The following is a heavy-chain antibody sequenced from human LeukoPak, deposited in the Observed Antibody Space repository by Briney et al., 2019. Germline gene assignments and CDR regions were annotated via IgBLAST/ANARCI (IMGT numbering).Heavy chain of an antibody. J-gene: IGHJ6*02. V-gene: IGHV3-73*01. D-gene: IGHD5-24*01. Sequence: GGSLRLSCAASGFTFSGSAMHWVRQASGKGLEWVGRIRSKANSYATAYAASVKGRFTISRDDSKNTAYLQMNSLKTEDTAVYYCTRLIATPKTYYCGMDVWGQGTTVTVSS. CDR1: GFTFSGSA. CDR3: TRLIATPKTYYCGMDV. CDR2: IRSKANSYAT.